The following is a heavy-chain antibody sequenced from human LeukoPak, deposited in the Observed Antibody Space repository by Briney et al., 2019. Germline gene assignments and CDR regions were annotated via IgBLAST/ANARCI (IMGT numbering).Heavy chain of an antibody. Sequence: GRSLRLSCAASGFTFSSYGMHWVRQAPGKGLEWVAVISYDGSNKYYADSVKGRFTISRDNSKNTLYLQMNSLRAEDTAVYYCAKNLYGSGSYYHYFDYWGQGTLVTVSS. CDR2: ISYDGSNK. J-gene: IGHJ4*02. CDR1: GFTFSSYG. V-gene: IGHV3-30*18. D-gene: IGHD3-10*01. CDR3: AKNLYGSGSYYHYFDY.